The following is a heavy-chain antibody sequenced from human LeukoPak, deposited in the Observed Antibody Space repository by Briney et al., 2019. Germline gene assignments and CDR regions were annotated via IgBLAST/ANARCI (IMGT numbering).Heavy chain of an antibody. CDR3: ARCGYSGYNDY. J-gene: IGHJ4*02. Sequence: SETLSLTCTVSGGSISSYYWSWIRQPPGKGLEWIGYIYYSGSTNYNPSLKSRVTISVDTSKNQFSLKPSSVTAADTAVYYCARCGYSGYNDYWGQGTLVTVSS. D-gene: IGHD5-12*01. CDR2: IYYSGST. CDR1: GGSISSYY. V-gene: IGHV4-59*01.